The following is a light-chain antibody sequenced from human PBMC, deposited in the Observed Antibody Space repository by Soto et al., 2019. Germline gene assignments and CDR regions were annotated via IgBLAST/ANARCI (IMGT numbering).Light chain of an antibody. CDR1: QSVGGD. Sequence: IVVLHSPATLSVSPWEVATVSCRASQSVGGDLAWYQQQQPGQAPRLLIYGVSNRATGIPARFSGSGSGTDFTLTISRLEPEDFAVYYCQHRYNWLITFGQGTRLEIK. CDR2: GVS. CDR3: QHRYNWLIT. J-gene: IGKJ5*01. V-gene: IGKV3-15*01.